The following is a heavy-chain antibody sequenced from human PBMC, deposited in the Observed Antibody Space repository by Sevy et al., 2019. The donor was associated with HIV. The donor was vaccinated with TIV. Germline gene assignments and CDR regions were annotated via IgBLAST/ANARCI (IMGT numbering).Heavy chain of an antibody. D-gene: IGHD3-22*01. J-gene: IGHJ4*02. V-gene: IGHV3-33*03. Sequence: GGSLRLSCTASRFTFRNYGMQWVRQAPGKGLEWMALIWYDGSNKYYSDSVNGRFTISRDNSKNTLYMQMNSLRAEDTAVYYCATARASRGPDRGYYFDYWGQGTLVTVSS. CDR1: RFTFRNYG. CDR2: IWYDGSNK. CDR3: ATARASRGPDRGYYFDY.